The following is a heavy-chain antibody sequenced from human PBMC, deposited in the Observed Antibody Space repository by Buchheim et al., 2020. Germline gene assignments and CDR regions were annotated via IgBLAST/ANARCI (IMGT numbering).Heavy chain of an antibody. CDR2: IKQDGSEK. D-gene: IGHD3-9*01. CDR3: AREVLYYDILTGYYNVGYFDY. V-gene: IGHV3-7*01. Sequence: EVQLVESGGGLVQPGGSLRLSCAASGSTFSSYWMSWVRQAPGKGLEWVANIKQDGSEKYYVDSVKGRFTISRDNAKNSLYLQMNSLRAEDTAVYYCAREVLYYDILTGYYNVGYFDYWGQGTL. J-gene: IGHJ4*02. CDR1: GSTFSSYW.